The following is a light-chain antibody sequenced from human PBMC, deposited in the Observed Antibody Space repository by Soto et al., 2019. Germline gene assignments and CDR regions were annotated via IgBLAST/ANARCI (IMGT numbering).Light chain of an antibody. CDR3: QKCDYPPS. CDR1: HDITSY. J-gene: IGKJ3*01. CDR2: DAS. V-gene: IGKV1-33*01. Sequence: DIQMTQSPSSLSASVGDRVTITCQASHDITSYLNWYQHKPGKAPKLLIYDASILEAGVPSRYSGSGSATDFTFTISSLQPEDVATYYFQKCDYPPSFGPGTTVDVK.